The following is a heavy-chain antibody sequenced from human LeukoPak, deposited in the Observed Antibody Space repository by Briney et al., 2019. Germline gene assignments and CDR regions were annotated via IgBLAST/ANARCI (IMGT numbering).Heavy chain of an antibody. V-gene: IGHV1-46*01. J-gene: IGHJ6*02. CDR1: GYTFTSYY. Sequence: GASVKVSCKASGYTFTSYYMHWVRQAPGQGLEWMGIIKPSGGSTSYAQKFQGRVTMTRDTSTSTVYMELSSLRSEDTAVYYCARDSGYDLRVLDYYGMDVWGQGTTVTVSS. CDR3: ARDSGYDLRVLDYYGMDV. D-gene: IGHD5-12*01. CDR2: IKPSGGST.